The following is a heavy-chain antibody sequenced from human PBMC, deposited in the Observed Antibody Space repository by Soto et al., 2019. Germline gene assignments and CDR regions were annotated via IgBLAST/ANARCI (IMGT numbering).Heavy chain of an antibody. Sequence: VGSLRLSCGAYGFIFSKYSMNWVRQAPGKGLEWLSYISSNSVTIYYADSVRGRFTIFRDNAKNSLYLQMNSLRDEDTAVYYCAREDILGTRSFDYWGQGALVTVSS. D-gene: IGHD1-26*01. J-gene: IGHJ4*02. V-gene: IGHV3-48*02. CDR3: AREDILGTRSFDY. CDR2: ISSNSVTI. CDR1: GFIFSKYS.